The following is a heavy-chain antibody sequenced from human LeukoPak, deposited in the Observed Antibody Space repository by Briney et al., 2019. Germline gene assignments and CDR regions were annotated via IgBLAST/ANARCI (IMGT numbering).Heavy chain of an antibody. J-gene: IGHJ4*02. CDR3: ARDRLTYYYDSSGSIPDDY. CDR2: ISSSGSTI. D-gene: IGHD3-22*01. Sequence: GGSLRLSCAASGFTFSSYEMNWVRQAPGKGLEWVSYISSSGSTIYYADSVKGRFTISRDNAKNSLYLQMNSLRAEDTAVYYCARDRLTYYYDSSGSIPDDYWGQGTLVTVSS. CDR1: GFTFSSYE. V-gene: IGHV3-48*03.